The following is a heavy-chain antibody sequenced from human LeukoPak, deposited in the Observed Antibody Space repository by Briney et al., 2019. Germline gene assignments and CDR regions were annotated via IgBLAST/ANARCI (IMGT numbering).Heavy chain of an antibody. D-gene: IGHD6-19*01. V-gene: IGHV1-18*04. CDR3: ARVGYSSGPNY. Sequence: ASVKVSCKASGYTFTGYYMHWVRQAPGQGLEWMGWISAYNGNTNYAQKLQGRVTMTTDTSTSTAYMELRSLRSDDTAVYYCARVGYSSGPNYWGQGTLVTVSS. J-gene: IGHJ4*02. CDR2: ISAYNGNT. CDR1: GYTFTGYY.